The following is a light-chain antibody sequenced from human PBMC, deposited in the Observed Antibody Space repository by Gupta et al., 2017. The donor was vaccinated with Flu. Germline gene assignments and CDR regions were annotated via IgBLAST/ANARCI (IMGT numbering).Light chain of an antibody. CDR3: QQYDDLPRT. CDR1: QDISKY. J-gene: IGKJ1*01. CDR2: GAS. Sequence: DIQMTKSPSSLSASVGDRVTITCQASQDISKYLNWYQQRRGKAPKLLIYGASNLQTGVPSRFSGSGSGTDFTFTISSLQPADIATYYCQQYDDLPRTFGQGTKVEIK. V-gene: IGKV1-33*01.